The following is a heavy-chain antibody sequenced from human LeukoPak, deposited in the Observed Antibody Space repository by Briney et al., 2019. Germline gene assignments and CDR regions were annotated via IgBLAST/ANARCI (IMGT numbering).Heavy chain of an antibody. D-gene: IGHD6-19*01. CDR3: ARLRGSGWYSQSLLDY. Sequence: SETLSLTCTVTGGSHSSYYWSWIRQPPGKGVEGVGDICFSGSTNYNPSLKSRVTISVDTSNNQFSLKLSSVTAADTAVYYCARLRGSGWYSQSLLDYWGQGTLVTVSS. J-gene: IGHJ4*02. CDR1: GGSHSSYY. V-gene: IGHV4-59*08. CDR2: ICFSGST.